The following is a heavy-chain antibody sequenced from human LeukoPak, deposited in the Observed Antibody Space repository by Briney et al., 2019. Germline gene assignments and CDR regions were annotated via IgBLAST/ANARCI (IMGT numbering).Heavy chain of an antibody. V-gene: IGHV4-61*09. Sequence: PSETLSLTCTVSGGSISSGSYYWSWIRQPAGKGLEWIGHMYTSGSTNYNPSLKSRVTISVATSKNQFSLKLSSVTAADTAVYFCARGDYGDRGGRHYYYYMDVWGKGTTVTVSS. CDR2: MYTSGST. CDR3: ARGDYGDRGGRHYYYYMDV. CDR1: GGSISSGSYY. J-gene: IGHJ6*03. D-gene: IGHD4-17*01.